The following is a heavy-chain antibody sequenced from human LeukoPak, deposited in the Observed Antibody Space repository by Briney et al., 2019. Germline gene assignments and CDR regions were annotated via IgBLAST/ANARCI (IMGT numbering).Heavy chain of an antibody. V-gene: IGHV1-2*02. D-gene: IGHD3-22*01. Sequence: ASVKVSCKVSGYTLTELSMHWVRQAPGQGLEWMGWINPNSGGTNYAQKFQGRVTMTTDTSTSTAYMELRSLRSDDTAVYYCARAVRTYYYDSSGYYEDYWGQGTLVTVSS. CDR1: GYTLTELS. J-gene: IGHJ4*02. CDR2: INPNSGGT. CDR3: ARAVRTYYYDSSGYYEDY.